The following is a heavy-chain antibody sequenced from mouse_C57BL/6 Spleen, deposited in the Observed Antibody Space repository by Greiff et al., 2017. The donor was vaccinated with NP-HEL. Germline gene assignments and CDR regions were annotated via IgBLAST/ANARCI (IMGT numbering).Heavy chain of an antibody. CDR2: IYPGSGST. V-gene: IGHV1-55*01. CDR1: GYTFTSYW. Sequence: QVQLKESGAELVKPGASVKMSCKASGYTFTSYWITWVKQRPGQGLEWIGDIYPGSGSTNYNEKFKSKATLTVDTSSSTAYMQLSSLTSEDAAVYYCARFHYYDFPWFADWGQGTLVTVSA. J-gene: IGHJ3*01. D-gene: IGHD2-4*01. CDR3: ARFHYYDFPWFAD.